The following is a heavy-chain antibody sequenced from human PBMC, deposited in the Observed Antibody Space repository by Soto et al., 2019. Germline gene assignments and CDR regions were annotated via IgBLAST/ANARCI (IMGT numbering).Heavy chain of an antibody. V-gene: IGHV1-8*01. CDR3: ARGQRLRYFDWLFQSPDY. CDR2: MNPNSGNT. Sequence: GASVKVSCKASGYTFTSYDINWVRQATGQGLEWMGWMNPNSGNTGYAQKFQGRVTMTRNTSISTAYMELSSLRSEDTAVYYCARGQRLRYFDWLFQSPDYWGQATRVTVAS. D-gene: IGHD3-9*01. J-gene: IGHJ4*02. CDR1: GYTFTSYD.